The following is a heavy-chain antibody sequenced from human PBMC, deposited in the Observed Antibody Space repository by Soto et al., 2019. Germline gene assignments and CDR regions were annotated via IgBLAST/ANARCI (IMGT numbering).Heavy chain of an antibody. Sequence: SETLSLTCTVSGGSISSYYWSWIRQPPGKGLEWIGYIYYSGSTNYNPSLKSRVTISVDTSKNQFSLKLSSVTAADTAVYYCARVTYYYDSSGFFDYWGQGTLVTVS. J-gene: IGHJ4*02. CDR2: IYYSGST. D-gene: IGHD3-22*01. CDR3: ARVTYYYDSSGFFDY. CDR1: GGSISSYY. V-gene: IGHV4-59*01.